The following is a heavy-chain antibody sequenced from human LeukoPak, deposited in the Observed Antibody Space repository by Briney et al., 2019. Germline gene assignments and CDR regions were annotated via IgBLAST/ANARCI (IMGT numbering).Heavy chain of an antibody. Sequence: GSLRLSCAASGFTFSSYNMNWVRQAPGKGLEWVSSISSSSSYIYYADSVKGRFTISRDNAKNSLYLQMNSLRAEDTAVYYCAREGSSSWYDYWGQGTLVTVSS. D-gene: IGHD6-13*01. V-gene: IGHV3-21*01. CDR2: ISSSSSYI. J-gene: IGHJ4*02. CDR3: AREGSSSWYDY. CDR1: GFTFSSYN.